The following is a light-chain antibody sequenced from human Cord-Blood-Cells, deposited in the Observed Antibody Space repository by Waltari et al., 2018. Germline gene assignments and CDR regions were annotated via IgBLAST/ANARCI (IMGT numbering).Light chain of an antibody. V-gene: IGKV1-33*01. J-gene: IGKJ4*01. CDR2: DAS. Sequence: DSQMTQSPSSLSASVGDRVTITCQASKDISNYLNWYQKKQGKAPKLLIYDASNLETGVPSRFSGSGSGTDFTFTISSLQPEDIATYYCQQYDNLPLTFGGGTKVEIK. CDR1: KDISNY. CDR3: QQYDNLPLT.